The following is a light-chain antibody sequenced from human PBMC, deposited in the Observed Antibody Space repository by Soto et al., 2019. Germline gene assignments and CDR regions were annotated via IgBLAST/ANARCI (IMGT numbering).Light chain of an antibody. Sequence: QSALTQPPSASGSLGQSVTISCTGTSSDIGTYDYVSWYQQHPGRAPKLIIFEVSKRPSGVPDRFSGSKSGNTASLIVSGLQPDDEADSQCTSYTGDDFTFIFGTGTKVTVL. J-gene: IGLJ1*01. CDR3: TSYTGDDFTFI. CDR2: EVS. CDR1: SSDIGTYDY. V-gene: IGLV2-8*01.